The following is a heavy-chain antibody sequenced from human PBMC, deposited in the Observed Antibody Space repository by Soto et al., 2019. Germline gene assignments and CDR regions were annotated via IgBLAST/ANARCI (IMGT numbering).Heavy chain of an antibody. Sequence: EVQLVESGGGLVQPGGSLRLSCAASGFTFSSYSMNWVRQAPGKGLDLVSYISSSSSTIYNADSVKGRFTISRDNANNSLYRQMNSLRDEDTSVYYCVRVRGYSSGWYVDYLGQGTLVTVSS. V-gene: IGHV3-48*02. J-gene: IGHJ4*02. CDR3: VRVRGYSSGWYVDY. CDR2: ISSSSSTI. CDR1: GFTFSSYS. D-gene: IGHD6-19*01.